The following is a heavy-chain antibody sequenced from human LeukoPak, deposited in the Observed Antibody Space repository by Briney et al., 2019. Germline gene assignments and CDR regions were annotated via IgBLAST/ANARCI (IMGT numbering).Heavy chain of an antibody. V-gene: IGHV3-30*04. CDR3: ARAVAAMAALSY. CDR1: KFTFSRYA. CDR2: ISYDGSNK. J-gene: IGHJ4*02. Sequence: PGGSLRLSCSASKFTFSRYAMHWVRQAPGKGLEWVAVISYDGSNKYYADSVKGRFTISRDNSKNTLYLQMNSLRAEDTAVYYCARAVAAMAALSYWGQGTLVTVSS. D-gene: IGHD2-15*01.